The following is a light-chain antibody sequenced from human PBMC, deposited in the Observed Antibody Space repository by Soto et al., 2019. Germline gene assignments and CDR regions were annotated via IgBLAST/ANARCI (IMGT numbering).Light chain of an antibody. CDR1: SSNIGAGYD. J-gene: IGLJ2*01. CDR2: ANN. Sequence: QSVLTQPPSVSGAPGQRVTISCTGNSSNIGAGYDVHWYQQLPGTAPKLLIYANNNRPSGVPDRFSGSKSGTSASLAITGLQAEDEADYYCQSFDSRLSGFLVFGGGTKLTVL. CDR3: QSFDSRLSGFLV. V-gene: IGLV1-40*01.